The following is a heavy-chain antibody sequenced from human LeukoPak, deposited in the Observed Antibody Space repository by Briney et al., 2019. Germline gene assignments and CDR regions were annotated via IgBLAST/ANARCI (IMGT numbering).Heavy chain of an antibody. V-gene: IGHV4-59*11. J-gene: IGHJ4*02. CDR1: GDSIRSHY. D-gene: IGHD1-26*01. Sequence: SETMSLTCSVSGDSIRSHYWSWIRQPPGKRPEWIGHVFFTGSTTYNPTLEGRVTISIDTSGSQFSLKLTSVTAADTAVYYCARVEWELLGAHLWGQGILLSVSS. CDR3: ARVEWELLGAHL. CDR2: VFFTGST.